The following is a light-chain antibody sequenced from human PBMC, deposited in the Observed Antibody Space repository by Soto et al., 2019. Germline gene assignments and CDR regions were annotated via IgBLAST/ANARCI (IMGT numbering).Light chain of an antibody. CDR1: DSNIGSNT. Sequence: QSVLTQVPSASGTPGQSVTISCSGSDSNIGSNTVNWYQQLPGMAPKLLIYANFQRSSGVPDRFSASKSGTSASLAISGLQSEDEAHYYCAVWDDGLSGWVFGGGTQLTVL. CDR2: ANF. CDR3: AVWDDGLSGWV. J-gene: IGLJ2*01. V-gene: IGLV1-44*01.